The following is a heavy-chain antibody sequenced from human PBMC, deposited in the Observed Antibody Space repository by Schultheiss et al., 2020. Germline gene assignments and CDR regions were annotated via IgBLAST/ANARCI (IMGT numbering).Heavy chain of an antibody. D-gene: IGHD3-9*01. CDR1: GSGFSVSQEF. Sequence: GESLKISCAASGSGFSVSQEFMAWVRQAPGKGLEWVALMYSGGSSTSYADSVKGRFTISRDNAKNSLYLQMNSLRAEDTAVYYCARGWPTGFDIWGQGTMVTVSS. J-gene: IGHJ3*02. V-gene: IGHV3-74*01. CDR3: ARGWPTGFDI. CDR2: MYSGGSST.